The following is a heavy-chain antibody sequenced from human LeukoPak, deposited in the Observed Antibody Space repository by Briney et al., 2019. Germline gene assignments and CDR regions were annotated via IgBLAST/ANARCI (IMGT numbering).Heavy chain of an antibody. CDR1: GFTFTSYY. CDR3: ARDRPPPDYDFWSGPVNWFDP. CDR2: INPSGGST. J-gene: IGHJ5*02. D-gene: IGHD3-3*01. Sequence: GASVKVSCKASGFTFTSYYMHWVRQAPGQGLEWMGIINPSGGSTSYAQKFQGRVTMTRDTSTSTVYMELSSLRSEDTAVYYCARDRPPPDYDFWSGPVNWFDPWGQGTLVTVSS. V-gene: IGHV1-46*01.